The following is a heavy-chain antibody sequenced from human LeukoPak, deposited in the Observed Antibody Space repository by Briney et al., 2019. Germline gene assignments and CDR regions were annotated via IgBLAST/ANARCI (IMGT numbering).Heavy chain of an antibody. D-gene: IGHD1-26*01. J-gene: IGHJ5*02. CDR3: ARGRYSGSSREWFDP. Sequence: PSETLSLTCAVYGGSFSGYYWSWIRQPPGKGLEWIGEIDHSGSTNYNPSLKSRVTISVDTSKNQFSLKLSSVTAADTAVYYCARGRYSGSSREWFDPWGQGTLVTVPS. V-gene: IGHV4-34*01. CDR2: IDHSGST. CDR1: GGSFSGYY.